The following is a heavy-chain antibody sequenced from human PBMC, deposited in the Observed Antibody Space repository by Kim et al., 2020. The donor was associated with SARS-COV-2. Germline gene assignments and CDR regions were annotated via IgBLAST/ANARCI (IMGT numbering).Heavy chain of an antibody. J-gene: IGHJ6*03. CDR2: MNPNSGNT. Sequence: ASVKVSCKASGYTFTSYDINWVRQATGQGLEWMGWMNPNSGNTSYAQKFQGRVTMTSNTSISTAYMELYSLRSEDTAVYYCARRVVVVPAHITMVRGAIWVYYYMGVLGKVPTVTVSS. CDR1: GYTFTSYD. D-gene: IGHD3-10*01. V-gene: IGHV1-8*01. CDR3: ARRVVVVPAHITMVRGAIWVYYYMGV.